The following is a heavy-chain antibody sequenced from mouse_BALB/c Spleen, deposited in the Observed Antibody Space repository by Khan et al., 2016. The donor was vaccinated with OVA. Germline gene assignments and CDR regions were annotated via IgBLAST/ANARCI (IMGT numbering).Heavy chain of an antibody. Sequence: QVQLKQSGTELAKPGASVKMSCKASGYTFISYWMHWVKLRPGQGLEWIGYINPSTDYTEYNQKFKDKATLTTDKSSNTAYMQLSSLTSEDSAVYYCARSGLYGILVYWGQGTRVTVSA. CDR3: ARSGLYGILVY. J-gene: IGHJ3*01. CDR1: GYTFISYW. D-gene: IGHD2-1*01. V-gene: IGHV1-7*01. CDR2: INPSTDYT.